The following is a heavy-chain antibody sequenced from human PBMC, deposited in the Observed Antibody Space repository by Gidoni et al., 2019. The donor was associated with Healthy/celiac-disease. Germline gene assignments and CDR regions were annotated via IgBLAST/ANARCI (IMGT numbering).Heavy chain of an antibody. CDR1: GFTFSRYW. V-gene: IGHV3-74*01. D-gene: IGHD1-26*01. J-gene: IGHJ6*02. CDR3: ARGKSGSYRQLYYYYYGMDV. CDR2: INSDGSST. Sequence: EVQLVESGGGLVQPGGSLRLSCAASGFTFSRYWMHWVRQAPGKGLVWVSRINSDGSSTSYADSVKGRFTISRDNAKNTLYLQMNSLRAEDTAVYYCARGKSGSYRQLYYYYYGMDVWGQGTTVTVSS.